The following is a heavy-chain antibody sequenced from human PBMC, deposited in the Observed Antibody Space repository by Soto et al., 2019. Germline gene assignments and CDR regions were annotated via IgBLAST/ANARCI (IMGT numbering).Heavy chain of an antibody. V-gene: IGHV4-31*03. J-gene: IGHJ4*02. CDR1: GGSISSGGYY. D-gene: IGHD3-22*01. Sequence: SETLSLTCTVSGGSISSGGYYWSWIRQHPGTGLEWIGYIYYSGSTYYNPSLKSRVTISVDTSKNQFSLKLSSVTAADTAVYYCANLYYDSNDLWSGQGYWGQGTLVTVSS. CDR2: IYYSGST. CDR3: ANLYYDSNDLWSGQGY.